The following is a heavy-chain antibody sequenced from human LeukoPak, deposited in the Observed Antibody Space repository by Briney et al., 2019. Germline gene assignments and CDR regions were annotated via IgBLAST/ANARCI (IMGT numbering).Heavy chain of an antibody. Sequence: PSETLSLTCAVYGGSFSGYYWSWIRQPPGKGLEWIGSIYYSGITYYNPSLKSRVTISVDTSKNQFSLNLKSVTAADTAIYYCAREGLAARRGAFDIWGQGTVVSVSS. CDR3: AREGLAARRGAFDI. V-gene: IGHV4-34*01. D-gene: IGHD6-6*01. J-gene: IGHJ3*02. CDR1: GGSFSGYY. CDR2: IYYSGIT.